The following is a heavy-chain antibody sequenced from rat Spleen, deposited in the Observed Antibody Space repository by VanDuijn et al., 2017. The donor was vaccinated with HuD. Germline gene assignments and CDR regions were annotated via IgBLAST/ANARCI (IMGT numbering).Heavy chain of an antibody. D-gene: IGHD1-6*01. V-gene: IGHV5-29*01. Sequence: EVQLVESGGGLVQPGRSLKLSCVASGFTFSNYGMAWVCQAPTKGLEWVETINNDGDTTYYRDSVKGRFTISRDTAKNTLYLTMDSLRSDDTATYCCTRNESLHTTVIPSFAYWGQGTLVTVSS. CDR3: TRNESLHTTVIPSFAY. CDR1: GFTFSNYG. J-gene: IGHJ3*01. CDR2: INNDGDTT.